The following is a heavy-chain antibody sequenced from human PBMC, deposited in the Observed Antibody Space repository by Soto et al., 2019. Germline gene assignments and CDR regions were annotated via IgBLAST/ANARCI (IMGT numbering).Heavy chain of an antibody. CDR3: ASDYGDLGYDS. V-gene: IGHV3-33*01. J-gene: IGHJ4*02. D-gene: IGHD4-17*01. Sequence: QVQLVQSGGGVVQPGGSLRLSCAASGFTLSRNGMHWVRQAPGKGLEWVAILWNDGYTKYYAGSVQVRFAISRDSSKNTLYLQMNSLRVDGTVVYYCASDYGDLGYDSGGQGTLVTVSS. CDR1: GFTLSRNG. CDR2: LWNDGYTK.